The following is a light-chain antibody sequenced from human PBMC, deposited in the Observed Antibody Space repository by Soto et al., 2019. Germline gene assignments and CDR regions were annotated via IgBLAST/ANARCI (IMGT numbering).Light chain of an antibody. CDR3: QQYNNWPPIT. J-gene: IGKJ5*01. CDR2: GAS. V-gene: IGKV3-11*01. CDR1: QSVSSY. Sequence: EIVLTQSPATLSLSPGERATLSFIASQSVSSYLAWYQQKPGQAPRLLIYGASSRATGIPDRFSGSGSGTDFTLTISRLEPEDFAVYYCQQYNNWPPITFGQGTRLEIK.